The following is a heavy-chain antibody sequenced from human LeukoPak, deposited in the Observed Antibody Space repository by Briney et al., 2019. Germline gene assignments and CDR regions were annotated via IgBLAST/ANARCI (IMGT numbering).Heavy chain of an antibody. J-gene: IGHJ4*02. D-gene: IGHD2-2*01. Sequence: ASVKVSCKASGYTFTGYFFNWVRQAPGQGLEWMGWINPNSGATNYAPKFQGRVTMTRDTSITTAYMELSSLRSDDTAVYYCAIKFVVPAALDYWGPGTVVTVSS. V-gene: IGHV1-2*02. CDR2: INPNSGAT. CDR3: AIKFVVPAALDY. CDR1: GYTFTGYF.